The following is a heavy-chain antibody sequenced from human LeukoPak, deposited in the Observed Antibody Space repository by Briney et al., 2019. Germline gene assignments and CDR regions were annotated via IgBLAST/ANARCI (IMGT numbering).Heavy chain of an antibody. D-gene: IGHD6-19*01. CDR2: ISSNAGAT. V-gene: IGHV3-64*01. CDR3: ARALPYTSGWYGGGGLDY. Sequence: PGRSLRLSCTASGFTFSSYAMHWVRQAPGKGREYVSAISSNAGATHYANSVKGRFTISRDNSKNTLYLQMGGLRAEDMAVYYCARALPYTSGWYGGGGLDYWGQGTLVTVSS. CDR1: GFTFSSYA. J-gene: IGHJ4*02.